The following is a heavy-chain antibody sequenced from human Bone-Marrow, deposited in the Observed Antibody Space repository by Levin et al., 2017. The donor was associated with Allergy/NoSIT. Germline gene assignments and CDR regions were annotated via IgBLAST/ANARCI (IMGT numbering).Heavy chain of an antibody. CDR1: GISFSSFE. V-gene: IGHV3-48*03. D-gene: IGHD3-3*01. CDR3: ARLWRGFSGAY. Sequence: GGSLRLSCAASGISFSSFEMNWVRQAPGKGLEWISYISSTGSTIHYADSVKGRFTISRDNAKNSLYLQMIRLSVEDTAVYYCARLWRGFSGAYWGQGTVVTVSS. J-gene: IGHJ4*02. CDR2: ISSTGSTI.